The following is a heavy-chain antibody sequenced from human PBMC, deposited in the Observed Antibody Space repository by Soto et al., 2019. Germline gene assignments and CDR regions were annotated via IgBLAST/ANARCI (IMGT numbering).Heavy chain of an antibody. CDR2: IVVGSGNT. Sequence: RPSVKVSCKASGFTFTSSAVQWVRQARGQRLEWIGWIVVGSGNTNYAQKFQERVTITRDMSTSTAYMELSSLRSEDTAVYYCAAAVWFGELLAIDYWGQGTLVTVSS. D-gene: IGHD3-10*01. CDR1: GFTFTSSA. J-gene: IGHJ4*02. V-gene: IGHV1-58*01. CDR3: AAAVWFGELLAIDY.